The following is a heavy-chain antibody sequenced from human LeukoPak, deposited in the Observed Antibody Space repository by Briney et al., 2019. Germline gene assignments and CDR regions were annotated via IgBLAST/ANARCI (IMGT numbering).Heavy chain of an antibody. CDR1: GGSISSYY. J-gene: IGHJ3*02. D-gene: IGHD1-26*01. CDR2: IYTSGST. V-gene: IGHV4-4*07. CDR3: ARNLIVGAINAFDI. Sequence: SETLSLTGTVSGGSISSYYWSWIRQPAGKGLEWIGRIYTSGSTNYNPSLKSRVTMSVDTSKNQFSLKLSSVTAADTAVYYCARNLIVGAINAFDIWGQGTMVTVSS.